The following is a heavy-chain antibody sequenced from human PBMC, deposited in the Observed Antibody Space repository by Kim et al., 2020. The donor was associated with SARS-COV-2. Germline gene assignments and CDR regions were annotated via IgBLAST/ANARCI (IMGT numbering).Heavy chain of an antibody. V-gene: IGHV3-23*01. CDR3: AKNVHITSVTFLWYFDL. J-gene: IGHJ2*01. Sequence: GGSLRLSCVASRFTFNNSAMTWVRQAPGKGLEWVSTIFVSGHGTYYADSVKGRFVVSRDNSKNTLYLQMNNLRGDDTAIYYCAKNVHITSVTFLWYFDLWGRGYSVPVS. CDR2: IFVSGHGT. D-gene: IGHD2-2*01. CDR1: RFTFNNSA.